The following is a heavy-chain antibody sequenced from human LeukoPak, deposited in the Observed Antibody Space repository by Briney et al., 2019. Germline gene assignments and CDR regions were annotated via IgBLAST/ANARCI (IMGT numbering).Heavy chain of an antibody. CDR3: ARDPRNRGPNWFDP. CDR2: IIPIFGTA. J-gene: IGHJ5*02. CDR1: GGTFSSYA. V-gene: IGHV1-69*01. D-gene: IGHD1-14*01. Sequence: ASVKVSCKASGGTFSSYAISWVRQAPGQGLVWMGGIIPIFGTANYAQKFQGRVTITADESTSTAYMELSSLRSEDTAVYYCARDPRNRGPNWFDPWGQGTLVTVSS.